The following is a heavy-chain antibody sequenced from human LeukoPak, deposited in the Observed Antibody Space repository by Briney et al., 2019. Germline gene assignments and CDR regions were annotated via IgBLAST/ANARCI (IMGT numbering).Heavy chain of an antibody. Sequence: KPSETLSLTCTVSGGSISSSSYYWGWIRQPPGKGLEWIGSIYYSGSTYYNPSLKSRVTISVDTSKNQFSLKLSSVTAADTAVYYCAKWFGELLFLPNYFDYWGQGTLVTVSS. D-gene: IGHD3-10*01. CDR2: IYYSGST. CDR1: GGSISSSSYY. V-gene: IGHV4-39*01. J-gene: IGHJ4*02. CDR3: AKWFGELLFLPNYFDY.